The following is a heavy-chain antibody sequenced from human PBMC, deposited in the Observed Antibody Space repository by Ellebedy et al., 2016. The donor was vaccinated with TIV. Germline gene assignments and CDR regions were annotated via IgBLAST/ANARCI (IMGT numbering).Heavy chain of an antibody. D-gene: IGHD3-3*01. Sequence: SETLSLXXAVYGGSFRGYYWSWIRQPPGKGLEWIGEINHSGSTNYNPSLKSRVTISVDTSKNQCSLKLSSVTAADTAVYYCARGRMIFGVVITTSLNYYYYIDVWGKGTTVTVSS. J-gene: IGHJ6*03. CDR2: INHSGST. V-gene: IGHV4-34*01. CDR3: ARGRMIFGVVITTSLNYYYYIDV. CDR1: GGSFRGYY.